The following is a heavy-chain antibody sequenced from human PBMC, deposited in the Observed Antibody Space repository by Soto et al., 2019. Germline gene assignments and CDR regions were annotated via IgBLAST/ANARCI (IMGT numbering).Heavy chain of an antibody. CDR1: GGSISNYY. D-gene: IGHD5-18*01. J-gene: IGHJ4*02. V-gene: IGHV4-59*01. CDR2: IYSSGST. Sequence: SETLSLTCTVSGGSISNYYWNWIRQSPGKGLEWIGYIYSSGSTHYNPSLQNRVTISIDTSKNQVSLKVNPVTAADTAVYYCARDHPHSYGVYYFDYWGQGPPVT. CDR3: ARDHPHSYGVYYFDY.